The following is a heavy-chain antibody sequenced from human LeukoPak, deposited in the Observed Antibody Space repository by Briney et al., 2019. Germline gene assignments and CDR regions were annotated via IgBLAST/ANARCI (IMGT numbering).Heavy chain of an antibody. CDR3: ARAWIELWSHDY. CDR1: GFTFSSYW. Sequence: QPGGSLRLSCAASGFTFSSYWMSWVRQAPGKGLEWVANIKQDGSDKYYVDSVKGRFTISKDNAKSSLYLQMNSLRAEDTAAYYCARAWIELWSHDYWGQGTLVTVSS. J-gene: IGHJ4*02. D-gene: IGHD5-18*01. V-gene: IGHV3-7*03. CDR2: IKQDGSDK.